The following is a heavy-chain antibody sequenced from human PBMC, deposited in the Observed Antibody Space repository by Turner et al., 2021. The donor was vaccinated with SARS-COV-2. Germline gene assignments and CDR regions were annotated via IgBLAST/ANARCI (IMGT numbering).Heavy chain of an antibody. CDR2: MSPNSGNT. CDR3: ARGMFRFGGVIVRPFDY. Sequence: QVQLVQSGAEVKKPGASVKVSCKASGYTFTNYDINWVRQATGQGLEWMGWMSPNSGNTGYAQKFQGRVTMTRNTSISTAYMELSSLRSEDTGVYYCARGMFRFGGVIVRPFDYWGQGTLVTVSS. J-gene: IGHJ4*02. CDR1: GYTFTNYD. D-gene: IGHD3-16*02. V-gene: IGHV1-8*01.